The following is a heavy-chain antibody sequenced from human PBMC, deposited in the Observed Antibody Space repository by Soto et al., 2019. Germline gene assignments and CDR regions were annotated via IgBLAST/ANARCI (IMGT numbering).Heavy chain of an antibody. J-gene: IGHJ6*02. CDR1: GYTFTTYG. D-gene: IGHD3-10*01. V-gene: IGHV1-18*01. Sequence: QVQLEQSAPEVKKPGASVKVSCKASGYTFTTYGISWVRQAPGQGLEWMGWINTHNGNTNYAQNFQGRVIMTADTSXGTAYMELRSLRSDDTAVYYCTREGSAPYYYYGMDAWGQGTTVTVSS. CDR2: INTHNGNT. CDR3: TREGSAPYYYYGMDA.